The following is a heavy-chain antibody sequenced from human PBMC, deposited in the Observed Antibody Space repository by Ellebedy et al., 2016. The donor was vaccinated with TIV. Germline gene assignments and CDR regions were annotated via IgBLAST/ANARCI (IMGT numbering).Heavy chain of an antibody. J-gene: IGHJ5*02. CDR3: ARQIGGYGGRFDP. D-gene: IGHD4-23*01. CDR1: RDSIATSSYY. CDR2: IFYTRVT. Sequence: MPSETLSLTCSLSRDSIATSSYYWAWIRQPPGKGLEWIGSIFYTRVTYYNSSLESRVTISVDTSKNQFSLQLRSVTVADTTLYYCARQIGGYGGRFDPWGQGARVTVSS. V-gene: IGHV4-39*01.